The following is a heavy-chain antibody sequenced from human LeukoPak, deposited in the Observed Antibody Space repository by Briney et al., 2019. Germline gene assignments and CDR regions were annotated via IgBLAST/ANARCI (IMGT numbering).Heavy chain of an antibody. CDR3: ARTPGIAAAGTNY. Sequence: GGSLRLSCAASGFTFSSYSMNWVRQTPGKGLEWVSSISSSSSYIYYADSVKGRFTISRDNAKNSLYLQMNSLRAEDTAVYYCARTPGIAAAGTNYWGQGTLVTISS. D-gene: IGHD6-13*01. CDR1: GFTFSSYS. J-gene: IGHJ4*02. CDR2: ISSSSSYI. V-gene: IGHV3-21*01.